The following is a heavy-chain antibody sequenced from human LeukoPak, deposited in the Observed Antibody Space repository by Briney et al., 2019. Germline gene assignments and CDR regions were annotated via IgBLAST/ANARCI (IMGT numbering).Heavy chain of an antibody. J-gene: IGHJ4*02. CDR3: ARVTGYMIEDYFDY. CDR2: IYDSGST. Sequence: SETLSLTCTVSGGSISSYYWSWLRQPPGKGLEWIGYIYDSGSTNYNPSLKSRVTISVETSKNQFSLKLSSVTAADTAVYYCARVTGYMIEDYFDYWGQGTLVTVSS. CDR1: GGSISSYY. D-gene: IGHD3-22*01. V-gene: IGHV4-59*01.